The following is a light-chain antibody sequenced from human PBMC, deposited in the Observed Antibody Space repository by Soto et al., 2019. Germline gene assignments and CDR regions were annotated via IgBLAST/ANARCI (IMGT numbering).Light chain of an antibody. J-gene: IGKJ4*01. CDR1: ESVSISY. V-gene: IGKV3-20*01. CDR2: AAS. Sequence: IVLTQSPGTLSLSPGDRATLSCRASESVSISYLAWYQQRPGQPPRLLISAASYRAPGIPDRFSGSGSGTDYSLTISRLEPEDFPVYYCQQWGNSPRVTFGGGTRVEI. CDR3: QQWGNSPRVT.